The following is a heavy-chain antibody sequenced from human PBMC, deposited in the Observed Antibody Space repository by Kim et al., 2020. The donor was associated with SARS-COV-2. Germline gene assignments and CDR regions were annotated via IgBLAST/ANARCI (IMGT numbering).Heavy chain of an antibody. Sequence: GGSLRLSCAASGFTFSSYSMNWVRQAPGKGLEWVSSISSSSSYIYYADSVKGRFTISRDNAKNSLYLQMNSLRAEDTAVYYCARGAQQQLHAFDIWGQGTMVTVSS. D-gene: IGHD6-13*01. CDR2: ISSSSSYI. CDR1: GFTFSSYS. V-gene: IGHV3-21*01. CDR3: ARGAQQQLHAFDI. J-gene: IGHJ3*02.